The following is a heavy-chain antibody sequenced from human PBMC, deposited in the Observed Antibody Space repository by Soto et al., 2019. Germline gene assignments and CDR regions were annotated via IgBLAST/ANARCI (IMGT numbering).Heavy chain of an antibody. CDR2: IIPIFGTA. V-gene: IGHV1-69*13. CDR1: GGTFSSYA. Sequence: SVKVSCKASGGTFSSYAISWVRQAPGQGLEWMGGIIPIFGTANYAQRFQGRVTITADESTSTAYMELSSLRSEDTAVYYCARAVARTEPFDYWGQGTLVTLSS. D-gene: IGHD6-19*01. J-gene: IGHJ4*02. CDR3: ARAVARTEPFDY.